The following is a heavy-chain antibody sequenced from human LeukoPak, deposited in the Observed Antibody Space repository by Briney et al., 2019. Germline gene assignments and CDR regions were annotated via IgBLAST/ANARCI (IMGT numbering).Heavy chain of an antibody. CDR2: ISGSGGST. Sequence: GGSLRLSCAASGFTVSSNYMSWVRQAPGKGLEWVSAISGSGGSTYYADSVKGRFTISRDNSKNTLYLQMNSLRAEDTAVYYCAKDFGDYGDNFDYWGQGTLVTVSS. V-gene: IGHV3-23*01. J-gene: IGHJ4*02. CDR3: AKDFGDYGDNFDY. D-gene: IGHD4-17*01. CDR1: GFTVSSNY.